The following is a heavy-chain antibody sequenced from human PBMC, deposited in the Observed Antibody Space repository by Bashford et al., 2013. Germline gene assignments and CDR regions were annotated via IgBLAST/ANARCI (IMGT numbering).Heavy chain of an antibody. CDR3: AKDIYGFSRRGEDAFDI. D-gene: IGHD2-21*01. J-gene: IGHJ3*02. CDR1: GFTFSSYA. Sequence: GSLRLSCAASGFTFSSYAMNWVRQAPGQGLEWVSFISSDSSYISYAESVKGRFTISRDNAKNSLYLQMNSLRAEDTALYYCAKDIYGFSRRGEDAFDIWGQGTMVTVSS. V-gene: IGHV3-21*04. CDR2: ISSDSSYI.